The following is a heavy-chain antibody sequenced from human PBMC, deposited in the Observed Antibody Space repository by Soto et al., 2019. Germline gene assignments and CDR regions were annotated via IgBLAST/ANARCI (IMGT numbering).Heavy chain of an antibody. V-gene: IGHV6-1*01. D-gene: IGHD1-26*01. CDR1: GDSVSSNSAA. CDR3: ARGKVRVGDHYFDY. J-gene: IGHJ4*02. Sequence: PSQTLSLICAISGDSVSSNSAAWNWIRQSPSRGLEWLGRTYYRSKWYNDYAVSVKSRITINPDTSKNQFSLQLNSVTPEDTAVYYCARGKVRVGDHYFDYWGQGTLVTVSS. CDR2: TYYRSKWYN.